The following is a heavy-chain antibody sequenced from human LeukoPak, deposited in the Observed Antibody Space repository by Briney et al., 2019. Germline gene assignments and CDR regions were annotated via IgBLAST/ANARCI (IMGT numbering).Heavy chain of an antibody. CDR1: GSTFSTYA. J-gene: IGHJ3*02. V-gene: IGHV3-66*01. CDR3: ARDRLPPLGAFDI. Sequence: PGGSLRLSCAASGSTFSTYAMTWVRQAPGKGLEWVSVIYSGGNTYYADYVKGRFTISRDNSKNTLYLQMNSLRAEDTAVYHCARDRLPPLGAFDIWGQGTMVTVSS. CDR2: IYSGGNT. D-gene: IGHD3-16*01.